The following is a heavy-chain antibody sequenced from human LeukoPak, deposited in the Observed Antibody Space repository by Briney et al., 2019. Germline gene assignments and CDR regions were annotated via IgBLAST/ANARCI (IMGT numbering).Heavy chain of an antibody. CDR1: GFTFSSYG. J-gene: IGHJ6*02. CDR2: IWYDGSNK. Sequence: PGGSLGLSCAASGFTFSSYGMHWVRQAPGKGLEWVAVIWYDGSNKYYADSVKGRFTISRDNSKNTLYLQMNSLRAEDTAVYYCARDESYSEIYYYYYGMDVWGQGTTVTVSS. CDR3: ARDESYSEIYYYYYGMDV. D-gene: IGHD1-26*01. V-gene: IGHV3-33*01.